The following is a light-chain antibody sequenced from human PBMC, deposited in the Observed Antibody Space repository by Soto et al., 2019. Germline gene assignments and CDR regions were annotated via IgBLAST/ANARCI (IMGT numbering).Light chain of an antibody. Sequence: DIQMTQSPSSLSASVGDRVTITCRASQGIGNYLAWYQQKPGKLPKRLIYTASTLHSGVPSRFSGSGSGTHFTLTIGSLQAEDVATYYCQNQNSAPLTFGGGTKVEIK. J-gene: IGKJ4*01. CDR3: QNQNSAPLT. CDR2: TAS. CDR1: QGIGNY. V-gene: IGKV1-27*01.